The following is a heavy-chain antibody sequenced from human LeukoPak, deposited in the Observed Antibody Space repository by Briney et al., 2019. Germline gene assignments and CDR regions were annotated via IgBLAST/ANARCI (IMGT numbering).Heavy chain of an antibody. Sequence: SETLSLTCTVSGGSISSGSYYWSWIRQPPGKGLEWIGEINHSGSTNYSPSLKSRVTLSVDTSKNQFSLRLSSVTAADTAVYYCARRTFGGVIAYWGQGTLVTVSS. D-gene: IGHD3-16*02. V-gene: IGHV4-39*07. CDR2: INHSGST. J-gene: IGHJ4*02. CDR3: ARRTFGGVIAY. CDR1: GGSISSGSYY.